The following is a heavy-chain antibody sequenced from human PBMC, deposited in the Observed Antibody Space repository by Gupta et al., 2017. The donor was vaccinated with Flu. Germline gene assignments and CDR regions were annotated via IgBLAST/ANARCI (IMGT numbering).Heavy chain of an antibody. CDR2: IGTAGDT. CDR1: GFTFSSYD. Sequence: EVQLVESGGGLVQPGGSLRLSCAASGFTFSSYDMHWVRQATGKGLEWVSAIGTAGDTYYPGSVKGRFTISRENAKNSLYLQMNSLRAGDTAVYYCARGRKFYGDYDAFDIWGQGTMVTVSS. J-gene: IGHJ3*02. V-gene: IGHV3-13*01. D-gene: IGHD4-17*01. CDR3: ARGRKFYGDYDAFDI.